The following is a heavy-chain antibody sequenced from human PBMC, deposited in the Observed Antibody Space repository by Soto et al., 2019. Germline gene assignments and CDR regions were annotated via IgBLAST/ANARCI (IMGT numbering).Heavy chain of an antibody. Sequence: SETLSLTCLVSGFPISSPYSWGWIRQPPGKGLEWIGSISHTGTTSYSPSLTSRVSISVDTSKNQVSLKLTSATAADTAVYFCARVTMVIRDSDHFGVDVWGHGTTVTVSS. J-gene: IGHJ6*02. CDR1: GFPISSPYS. D-gene: IGHD4-17*01. CDR3: ARVTMVIRDSDHFGVDV. CDR2: ISHTGTT. V-gene: IGHV4-38-2*02.